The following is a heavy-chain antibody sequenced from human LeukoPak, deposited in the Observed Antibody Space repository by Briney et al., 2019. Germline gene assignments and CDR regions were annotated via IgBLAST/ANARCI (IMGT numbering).Heavy chain of an antibody. CDR1: GGSISSGGYS. J-gene: IGHJ4*02. CDR3: TRGGLTTVTA. Sequence: SETLSLTCTVSGGSISSGGYSWSWIRQHPGKGLEWIGYIFYSGSTYYNPSLKSRVTISVDTSKNQFSLKLDSVTAADTAVYYCTRGGLTTVTAWGQGTLVTVSS. CDR2: IFYSGST. D-gene: IGHD4-17*01. V-gene: IGHV4-31*03.